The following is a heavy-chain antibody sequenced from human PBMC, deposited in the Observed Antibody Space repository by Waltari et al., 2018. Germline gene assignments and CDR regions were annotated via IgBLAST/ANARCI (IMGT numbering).Heavy chain of an antibody. V-gene: IGHV3-23*04. CDR3: AREGAVAGDFDY. J-gene: IGHJ4*02. Sequence: EVQLVESGGGLVQPGGSLRLSCAASGFTFSSYAMSWVRQAPGKGLEWVSALSGSGGSTYYADAVKGRFTISRDNSKNTLYLQMNSLRAEDTAVYYCAREGAVAGDFDYWGQGTLVTVSS. CDR1: GFTFSSYA. CDR2: LSGSGGST. D-gene: IGHD6-19*01.